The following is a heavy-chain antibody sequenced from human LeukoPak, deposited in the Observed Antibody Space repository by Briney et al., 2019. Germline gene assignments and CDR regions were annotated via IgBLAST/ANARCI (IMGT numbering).Heavy chain of an antibody. J-gene: IGHJ4*02. CDR2: ISWNSGSI. CDR1: GFTFDDYA. V-gene: IGHV3-9*01. Sequence: GGSLRLSCAASGFTFDDYAMHWVRQGPGKGLKWVSGISWNSGSIAYADSVKGRFTISRDNAKNSLYLQMDSLRAEDTALYYCAKGLSMVRGLDYWGQGTLVTVSS. CDR3: AKGLSMVRGLDY. D-gene: IGHD3-10*01.